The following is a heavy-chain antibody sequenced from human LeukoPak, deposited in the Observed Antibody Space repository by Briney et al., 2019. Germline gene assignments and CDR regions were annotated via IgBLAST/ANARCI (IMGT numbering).Heavy chain of an antibody. CDR3: ARVEHDFWSGYSYYFDY. V-gene: IGHV1-18*01. J-gene: IGHJ4*02. D-gene: IGHD3-3*01. CDR2: ISAYNGNT. CDR1: GYTFTSYG. Sequence: ASVKVSCKASGYTFTSYGTSWVRQAPGQGLEWMGWISAYNGNTNYAQKLQGRVTMTTDTSTSTAYMELRSLRSDDTAVYYCARVEHDFWSGYSYYFDYWGQGTLVTVSS.